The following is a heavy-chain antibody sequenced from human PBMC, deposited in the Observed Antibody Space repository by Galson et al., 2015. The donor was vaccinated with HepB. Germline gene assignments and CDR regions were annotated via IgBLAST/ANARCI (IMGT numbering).Heavy chain of an antibody. CDR2: IKQDGSEK. Sequence: PLRLYCAASGFTFSSYWMSWVRQAPGKGLEWVANIKQDGSEKYYVDSVKGRFTISRDNAKNSLYLQMNSLRAEDTAVYYCARDDLVGSSSWYYGMDVWGQGTTVTVSS. D-gene: IGHD6-13*01. CDR3: ARDDLVGSSSWYYGMDV. CDR1: GFTFSSYW. J-gene: IGHJ6*02. V-gene: IGHV3-7*03.